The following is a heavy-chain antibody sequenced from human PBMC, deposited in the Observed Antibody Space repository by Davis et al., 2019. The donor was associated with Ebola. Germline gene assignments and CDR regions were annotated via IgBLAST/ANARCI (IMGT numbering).Heavy chain of an antibody. V-gene: IGHV3-48*02. CDR2: ISSSSSTI. CDR1: GFTFSSYS. Sequence: PGGSLRLSCAASGFTFSSYSMNWVRQAPGKGLEWVSYISSSSSTIYYADSVKGRFTISRDNAKNSLYLQMNSLRDEDTAVYYCARDLLPDCSSTSCYSYYYYYMDVWGKGTTVTVSS. CDR3: ARDLLPDCSSTSCYSYYYYYMDV. J-gene: IGHJ6*03. D-gene: IGHD2-2*01.